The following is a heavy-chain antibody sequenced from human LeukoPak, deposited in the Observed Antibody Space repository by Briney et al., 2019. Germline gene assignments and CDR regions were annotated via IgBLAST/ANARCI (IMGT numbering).Heavy chain of an antibody. CDR3: ARGYGDYDHPNFDY. V-gene: IGHV1-69*05. Sequence: SVKVSCKASVGTFSNYAISWVRQAPGQGLEWMGRIIPIFGTANYAQKFQGRVTITTDESTSTAYMELSSLRSEDTAVYYCARGYGDYDHPNFDYWGQGTLVTVSS. J-gene: IGHJ4*02. CDR2: IIPIFGTA. D-gene: IGHD4-17*01. CDR1: VGTFSNYA.